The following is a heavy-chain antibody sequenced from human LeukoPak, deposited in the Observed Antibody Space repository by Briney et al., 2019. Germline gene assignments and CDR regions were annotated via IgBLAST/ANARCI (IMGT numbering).Heavy chain of an antibody. CDR3: ARNSLSSSWYAVFDY. J-gene: IGHJ4*02. D-gene: IGHD6-13*01. CDR2: MFYSGST. V-gene: IGHV4-38-2*01. CDR1: GYSISSGYY. Sequence: SETLSLTCAVSGYSISSGYYWGWIRPPPGKGLEWIGSMFYSGSTYYSPSLKSRVTISVDTSKNQFSLKVSSVTAADTAVYYCARNSLSSSWYAVFDYWGQGTLVTVSS.